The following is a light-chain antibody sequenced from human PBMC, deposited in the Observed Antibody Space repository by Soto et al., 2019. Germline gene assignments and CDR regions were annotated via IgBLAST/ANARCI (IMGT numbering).Light chain of an antibody. Sequence: EIVMTQSPATLSVSPGERATLSCRAIDVVGSNLAWYQQKPGQAPRLLIYGASTRATGIPGRFSGSGFGTEFTLTISGLQPEDFAVYYCQQRSNWPLSWTFGQGTKVDIK. J-gene: IGKJ1*01. CDR1: DVVGSN. CDR2: GAS. CDR3: QQRSNWPLSWT. V-gene: IGKV3-15*01.